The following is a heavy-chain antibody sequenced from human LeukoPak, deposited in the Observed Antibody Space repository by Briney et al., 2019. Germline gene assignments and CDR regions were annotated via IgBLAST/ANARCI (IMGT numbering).Heavy chain of an antibody. J-gene: IGHJ4*02. V-gene: IGHV3-15*01. CDR3: TTDVGPLDY. CDR1: GFTFSNAW. Sequence: GGSLRLSCAASGFTFSNAWMSWVRQAPGKGLEWVGRIKSNTDGGTTDYAAPVKGRFTISRDDSKNTLYLQMNSLKTEDTAVYYCTTDVGPLDYWGQGTLVTVSS. D-gene: IGHD1-26*01. CDR2: IKSNTDGGTT.